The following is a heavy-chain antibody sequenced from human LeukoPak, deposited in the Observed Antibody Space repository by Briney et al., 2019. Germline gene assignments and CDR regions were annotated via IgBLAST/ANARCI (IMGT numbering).Heavy chain of an antibody. D-gene: IGHD6-19*01. Sequence: PSETLSLTRTVSGGSISSSSYYWGWIRQPPGKGLEWIGSIYYSGSTYYNPSLKSRVTISVDTSKNQFSPKLSSVTAADTAVYYCAKSDSSGWTYYYYGMDVWGQGTTVTVSS. CDR1: GGSISSSSYY. V-gene: IGHV4-39*07. CDR3: AKSDSSGWTYYYYGMDV. J-gene: IGHJ6*02. CDR2: IYYSGST.